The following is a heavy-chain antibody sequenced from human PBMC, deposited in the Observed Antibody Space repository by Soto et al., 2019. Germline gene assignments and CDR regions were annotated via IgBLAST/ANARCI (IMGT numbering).Heavy chain of an antibody. J-gene: IGHJ6*02. Sequence: QVQLVQSGAEVKKPGSSVKVSCKASGGTFSSYTISWVRQAPGQGLEWMGRIIPILGIANYAQKFQGRVTSTADKSTSTDYRELSSLRSEDTAVYYCARVGSSGWPYYYYGMDVWGQGTTVTVSS. CDR1: GGTFSSYT. CDR3: ARVGSSGWPYYYYGMDV. CDR2: IIPILGIA. V-gene: IGHV1-69*02. D-gene: IGHD6-19*01.